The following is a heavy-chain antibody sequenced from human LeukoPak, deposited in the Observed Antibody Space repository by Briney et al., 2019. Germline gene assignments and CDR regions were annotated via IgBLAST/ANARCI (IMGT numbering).Heavy chain of an antibody. Sequence: GGSLRLSCAASGFTFSSYSMNWVRQAPGKGLEWVSYISSSSSTIYYADSVKGRFTISRDNAKNSLYLQMSSLRAEDTAVYYCARGIGYSYGIDAFDIWGQGTMVTVSS. CDR2: ISSSSSTI. J-gene: IGHJ3*02. D-gene: IGHD5-18*01. V-gene: IGHV3-48*01. CDR1: GFTFSSYS. CDR3: ARGIGYSYGIDAFDI.